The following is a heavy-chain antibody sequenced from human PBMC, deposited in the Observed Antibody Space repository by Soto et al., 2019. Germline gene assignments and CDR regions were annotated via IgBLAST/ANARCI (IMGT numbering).Heavy chain of an antibody. CDR2: FDPEDGET. V-gene: IGHV1-24*01. CDR1: GYTLTELS. D-gene: IGHD2-15*01. CDR3: ATVNEVVAAPIWFDP. J-gene: IGHJ5*02. Sequence: ASVKVSCKVSGYTLTELSMHWVRQAPGKGLEWMGGFDPEDGETIYAQKFQGRVTMTEDTSTDTAYMELSSLRSEDTAVYYCATVNEVVAAPIWFDPWGQGTLVTVSS.